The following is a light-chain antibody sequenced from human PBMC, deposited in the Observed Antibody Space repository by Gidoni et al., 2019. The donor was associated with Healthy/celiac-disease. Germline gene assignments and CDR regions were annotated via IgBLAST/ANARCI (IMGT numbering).Light chain of an antibody. Sequence: QSALTQPRSVSGSPGQQVTISCTGTSSDVGGYNYVSWDQQHPGKAPKLMIYDVSKRPSGFPDRFSGSKSGNTASLTISGRQAEDEADYYCCSYAGSYTRVFGGGTKLTVL. J-gene: IGLJ2*01. CDR2: DVS. CDR3: CSYAGSYTRV. V-gene: IGLV2-11*01. CDR1: SSDVGGYNY.